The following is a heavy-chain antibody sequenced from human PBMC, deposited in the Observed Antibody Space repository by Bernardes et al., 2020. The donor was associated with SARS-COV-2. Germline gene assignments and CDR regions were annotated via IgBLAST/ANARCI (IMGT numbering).Heavy chain of an antibody. CDR1: GFTFSSYA. CDR2: ISNSGGTT. CDR3: VKVSVSYRLDC. D-gene: IGHD3-10*01. Sequence: GGSLRLSCAASGFTFSSYAMSWVRQAPGKGLEWVSAISNSGGTTYYVDSVKGRLTISSDNSKSTLYLQMNSLRAEDTAVYYCVKVSVSYRLDCWGQGTLVTDSS. V-gene: IGHV3-23*01. J-gene: IGHJ4*02.